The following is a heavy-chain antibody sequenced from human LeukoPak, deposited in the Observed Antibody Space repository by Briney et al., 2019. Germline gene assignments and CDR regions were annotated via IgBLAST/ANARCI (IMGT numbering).Heavy chain of an antibody. Sequence: GGSLRLSCAASGFTFSSYGMSWVRQAPGKGLEWVSAISGSGGSTYYADSVKGRFTISRDNSKNTLYLQMNSLRAEDTAVYYCAKDQWELPKRGKLDYWGQGTLVTVSS. J-gene: IGHJ4*02. CDR2: ISGSGGST. D-gene: IGHD1-26*01. V-gene: IGHV3-23*01. CDR3: AKDQWELPKRGKLDY. CDR1: GFTFSSYG.